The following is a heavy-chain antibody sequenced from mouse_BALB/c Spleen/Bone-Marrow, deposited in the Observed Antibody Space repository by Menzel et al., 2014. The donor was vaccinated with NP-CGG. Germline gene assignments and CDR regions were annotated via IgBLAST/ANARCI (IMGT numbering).Heavy chain of an antibody. Sequence: EVMLVESGGGLVQPGRSLKLSCAASGFDFSRYWMSWVRQAPGKGLEWIGEINPDSSTINYTPSLKDKFIISRDNAKNTRYLQMSKVRSEDTALYYCSRLYYYGNFAYWGQGTLVTVSA. CDR2: INPDSSTI. CDR1: GFDFSRYW. D-gene: IGHD1-1*01. CDR3: SRLYYYGNFAY. V-gene: IGHV4-1*02. J-gene: IGHJ3*01.